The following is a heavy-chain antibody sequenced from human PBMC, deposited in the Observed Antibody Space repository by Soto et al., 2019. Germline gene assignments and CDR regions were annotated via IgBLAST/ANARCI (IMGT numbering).Heavy chain of an antibody. CDR3: AREMPGYCSNSACLPGY. Sequence: ASLKVSCKASGYTFTCYGISWVRQAPGQGLEWMGWISAYNGNTNYAQKLQGRVTMTRDTSTSTAYMELRSLRSDDTAMYYCAREMPGYCSNSACLPGYWGQGTLVTVSS. CDR2: ISAYNGNT. J-gene: IGHJ4*02. V-gene: IGHV1-18*01. CDR1: GYTFTCYG. D-gene: IGHD2-2*03.